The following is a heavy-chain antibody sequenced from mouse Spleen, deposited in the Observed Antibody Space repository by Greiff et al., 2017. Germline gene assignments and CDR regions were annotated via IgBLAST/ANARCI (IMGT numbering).Heavy chain of an antibody. CDR2: IWRGGST. Sequence: QVQLKESGPGLVQPSQSLSITCTVSGFSLTSYGVHWVRQSPGKGLEWLGVIWRGGSTDYNAAFMSRLSITKDNSKSQVFFKMNSLQADDTAIYYCAKKGNGNYLYAMDYWGQGTSVTVSS. CDR1: GFSLTSYG. CDR3: AKKGNGNYLYAMDY. D-gene: IGHD2-1*01. J-gene: IGHJ4*01. V-gene: IGHV2-5*01.